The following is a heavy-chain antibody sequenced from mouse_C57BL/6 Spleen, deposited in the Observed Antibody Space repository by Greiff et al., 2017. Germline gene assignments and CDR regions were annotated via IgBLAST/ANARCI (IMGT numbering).Heavy chain of an antibody. CDR3: ARNGYDEGYYAMDY. Sequence: QVQLKESGAELVKPGASVKMSCKASGYTFTTYPIEWMKQNHGKSLEWIGNFHPYNDDTKYNEKFKGKAILTVEKSSSTVYLELSRLTSDDSAVYYCARNGYDEGYYAMDYWGQGTSVTVSS. J-gene: IGHJ4*01. V-gene: IGHV1-47*01. D-gene: IGHD2-2*01. CDR1: GYTFTTYP. CDR2: FHPYNDDT.